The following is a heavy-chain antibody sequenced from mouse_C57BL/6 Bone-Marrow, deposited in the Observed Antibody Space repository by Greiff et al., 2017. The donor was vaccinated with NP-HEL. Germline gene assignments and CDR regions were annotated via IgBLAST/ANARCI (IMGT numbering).Heavy chain of an antibody. CDR3: AILLLRRLDY. Sequence: QVQLQQSGAELVRPGTSVKVSCKASGYAFTNYLIEWVKQRPGQGLEWIGVINPGSGGTNYNEKFKGKATLTADKSSSAAYMQLSSLTSEDSAVYFCAILLLRRLDYWGQGTTLTVSS. V-gene: IGHV1-54*01. D-gene: IGHD1-1*01. J-gene: IGHJ2*01. CDR1: GYAFTNYL. CDR2: INPGSGGT.